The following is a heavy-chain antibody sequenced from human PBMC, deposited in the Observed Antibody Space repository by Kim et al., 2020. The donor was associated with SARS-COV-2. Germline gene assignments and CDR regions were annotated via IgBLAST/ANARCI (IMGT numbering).Heavy chain of an antibody. J-gene: IGHJ5*02. V-gene: IGHV4-34*01. D-gene: IGHD2-2*01. Sequence: RRVTISVDTSKNQFALKLSSVTAADTAVYYCARGREGDIVVVPAPIWGFDPWGQGTLVTVSS. CDR3: ARGREGDIVVVPAPIWGFDP.